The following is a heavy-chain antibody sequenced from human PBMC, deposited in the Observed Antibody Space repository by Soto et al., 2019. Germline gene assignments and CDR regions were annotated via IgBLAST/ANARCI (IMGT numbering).Heavy chain of an antibody. CDR2: ISGSGGST. V-gene: IGHV3-23*01. CDR1: GFTFSSYA. Sequence: EVQLLESGGGLVQPGGSLRLSCAASGFTFSSYAMSWVRQAPGKGLEWVSAISGSGGSTYYADSVKGRFTISRDNSKNTLQLEMTSLRGEDTAVYYCASRGWNYNNWFDPWGQGTLVTVSS. CDR3: ASRGWNYNNWFDP. D-gene: IGHD1-7*01. J-gene: IGHJ5*02.